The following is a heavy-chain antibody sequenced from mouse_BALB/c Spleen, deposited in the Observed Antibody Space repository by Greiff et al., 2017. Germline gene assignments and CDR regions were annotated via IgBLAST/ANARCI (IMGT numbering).Heavy chain of an antibody. Sequence: DVQLVESGGGLVKPGGSLKLSCAASGFTFSDYYMYWVRQTPEKRLEWVATISDGGSYTYYPDSVKGRFTISRDNAKNNLYLQMSSLKSEDTAMYYCARYAMDYWGQGTSVTVSS. CDR2: ISDGGSYT. CDR3: ARYAMDY. V-gene: IGHV5-4*02. CDR1: GFTFSDYY. J-gene: IGHJ4*01.